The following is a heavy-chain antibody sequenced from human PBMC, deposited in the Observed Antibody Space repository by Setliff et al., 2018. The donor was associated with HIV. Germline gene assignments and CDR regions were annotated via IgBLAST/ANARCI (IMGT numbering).Heavy chain of an antibody. CDR3: ARSSRVNCGGDCYLFDY. V-gene: IGHV4-61*02. Sequence: SETLSLTCTVSGGPISIGSYYWSWIRQPAGKGLEWIGRSYTSGSTNYNPSLISRVTISVDTSKNQFSLILTSVTAADTAVYYCARSSRVNCGGDCYLFDYWGQGTPVTVSS. J-gene: IGHJ4*02. CDR2: SYTSGST. D-gene: IGHD2-21*02. CDR1: GGPISIGSYY.